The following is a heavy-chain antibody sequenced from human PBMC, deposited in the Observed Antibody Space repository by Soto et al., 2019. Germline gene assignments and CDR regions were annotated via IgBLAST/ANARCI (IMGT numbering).Heavy chain of an antibody. Sequence: SLRLSCAASGFTFSSYAMSWVRQAPGKGLEWVSRIDNAGSSVRYADSVKGRFTISRDNAKNTLYLQMNSLRAEDTAVYYCAYSSTPFDYWGQGTLVTVSS. J-gene: IGHJ4*02. CDR1: GFTFSSYA. CDR3: AYSSTPFDY. D-gene: IGHD6-13*01. CDR2: IDNAGSSV. V-gene: IGHV3-23*03.